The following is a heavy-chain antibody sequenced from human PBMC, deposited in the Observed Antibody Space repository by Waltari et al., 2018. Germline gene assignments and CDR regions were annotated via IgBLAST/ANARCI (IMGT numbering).Heavy chain of an antibody. CDR2: FDPEDGET. V-gene: IGHV1-24*01. CDR1: GKTSSELP. D-gene: IGHD3-22*01. CDR3: ATVLNYYDSSGSRSGFDY. Sequence: QVQRVQSGAEVKKHGASVKVSSKVSGKTSSELPMHWDRRAPGNGLDWMGGFDPEDGETIYAQMFQGRVTMTEDTSTDTAYMELSSLRSEDTAVYYCATVLNYYDSSGSRSGFDYWGQGILVTVSS. J-gene: IGHJ4*02.